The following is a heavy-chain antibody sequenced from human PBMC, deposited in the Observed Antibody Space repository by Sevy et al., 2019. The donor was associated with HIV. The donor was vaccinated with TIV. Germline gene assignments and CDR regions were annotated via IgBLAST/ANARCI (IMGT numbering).Heavy chain of an antibody. CDR2: IKSKTDGGTT. V-gene: IGHV3-15*01. Sequence: GGSLRLSCAASGFTFSNAWMSWVRQAPGKGLEWVGRIKSKTDGGTTDYAAPVKGRFTIPRDDSKNTLYLQMNSLKTEDTAVYYCTTEPLRGDSGYDSDYFDYWGQGTLVTVSS. D-gene: IGHD5-12*01. CDR3: TTEPLRGDSGYDSDYFDY. J-gene: IGHJ4*02. CDR1: GFTFSNAW.